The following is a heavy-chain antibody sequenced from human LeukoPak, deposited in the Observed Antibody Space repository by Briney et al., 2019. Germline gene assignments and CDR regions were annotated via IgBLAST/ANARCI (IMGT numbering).Heavy chain of an antibody. CDR2: INPSGGST. J-gene: IGHJ3*02. CDR1: EYTFTSYY. Sequence: GALVKVSCKASEYTFTSYYMHWVRQAPGQGLEWMGIINPSGGSTSYAQKFQGRVTVTRDTSTSTVYMELSSLRSEDTAVYYCARGTLGYCSGGSCPHHDTFDIWGQGTMVTVSS. CDR3: ARGTLGYCSGGSCPHHDTFDI. D-gene: IGHD2-15*01. V-gene: IGHV1-46*01.